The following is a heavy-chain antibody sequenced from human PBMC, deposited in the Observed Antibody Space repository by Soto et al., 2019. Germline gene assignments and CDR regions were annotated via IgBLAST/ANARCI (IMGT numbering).Heavy chain of an antibody. Sequence: GGSLRLSCAASGFTFDDYAMHWVRQAPGKGLEWVSGISWNSGSIGYADSVKGRFTISRDNAKNSLYLQMNSLRAEDTALYYCAKDISSRELVHRFDPWGQGTPVTVSS. J-gene: IGHJ5*02. CDR2: ISWNSGSI. CDR1: GFTFDDYA. V-gene: IGHV3-9*01. CDR3: AKDISSRELVHRFDP. D-gene: IGHD6-13*01.